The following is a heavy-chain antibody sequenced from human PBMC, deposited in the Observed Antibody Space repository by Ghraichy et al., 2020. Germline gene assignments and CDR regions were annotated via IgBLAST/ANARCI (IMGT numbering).Heavy chain of an antibody. D-gene: IGHD4-11*01. J-gene: IGHJ4*02. CDR3: ARVGGYSNYGQQFDY. CDR2: INPNSGGT. CDR1: GYTFTGYY. V-gene: IGHV1-2*06. Sequence: ASVKVSCKASGYTFTGYYMHWVRQAPGQGLEWMGRINPNSGGTNYAQKFQGRVTMTRDTSISTAYMELSRLRSDDTAVYYCARVGGYSNYGQQFDYWGQGTLVTVSS.